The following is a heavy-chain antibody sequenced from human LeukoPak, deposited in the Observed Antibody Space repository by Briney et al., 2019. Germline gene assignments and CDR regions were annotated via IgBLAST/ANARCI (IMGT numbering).Heavy chain of an antibody. J-gene: IGHJ3*02. CDR1: GFTFSSYW. CDR3: AGDSRRDDSSGYGAFDI. V-gene: IGHV3-74*01. D-gene: IGHD3-22*01. CDR2: ISSDGRST. Sequence: PGGSLRLSCAASGFTFSSYWIHWVRQAPGKGLVWVSLISSDGRSTRYADSVKGRFTISRDNAKNTLYLQMNSLRAEDTAVYYCAGDSRRDDSSGYGAFDIWGQGTMVTVSS.